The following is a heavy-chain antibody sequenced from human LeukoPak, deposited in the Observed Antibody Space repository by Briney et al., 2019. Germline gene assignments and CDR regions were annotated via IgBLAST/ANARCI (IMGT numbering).Heavy chain of an antibody. CDR3: VPSDSSGLD. J-gene: IGHJ4*02. CDR1: GITFSHYW. V-gene: IGHV3-74*01. CDR2: TNTDGSST. Sequence: PGGSLRLSCEASGITFSHYWMHWARQGPGKGLVWVSRTNTDGSSTSYMDSVKGRFTISRDNAKNTIYLQMNSLRAEDTAVYYCVPSDSSGLDWGQGTLVTVSS. D-gene: IGHD3-22*01.